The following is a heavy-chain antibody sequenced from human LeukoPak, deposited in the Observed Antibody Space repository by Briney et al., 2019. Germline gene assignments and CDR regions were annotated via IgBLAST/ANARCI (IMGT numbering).Heavy chain of an antibody. D-gene: IGHD5-12*01. V-gene: IGHV3-53*01. CDR1: GFTVSSNY. CDR2: IYSGGST. J-gene: IGHJ4*02. Sequence: GGSLRLSCAASGFTVSSNYTSWVRQAPGKGLEWVSVIYSGGSTYYADSVKGRFTISRDNSKNTLYLQMSSLRAEDTAVYYCARDGGGYDSRFDYWGQGTLVTVSS. CDR3: ARDGGGYDSRFDY.